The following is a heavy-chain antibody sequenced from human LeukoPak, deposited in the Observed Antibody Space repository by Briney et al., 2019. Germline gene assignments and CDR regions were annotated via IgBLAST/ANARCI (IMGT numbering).Heavy chain of an antibody. J-gene: IGHJ6*02. CDR1: GFTFSSYW. CDR2: INSDGSST. CDR3: ARDNPIQLWPNYYYYYGMDV. V-gene: IGHV3-74*01. Sequence: SGGSLILSCAASGFTFSSYWMHWVRQAPGKGLVWVSRINSDGSSTSYADSVKGRFTISRDNAKNTLYLQMNSLRAEDTAVYYCARDNPIQLWPNYYYYYGMDVWGQGTTVTVSS. D-gene: IGHD5-18*01.